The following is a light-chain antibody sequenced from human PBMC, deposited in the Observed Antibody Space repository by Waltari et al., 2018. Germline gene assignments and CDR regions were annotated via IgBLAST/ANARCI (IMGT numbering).Light chain of an antibody. CDR1: NSNLGKNY. Sequence: QSVLTQPPSASGTPGQSVSIPCSGSNSNLGKNYVYWYQQVPGTAPKLLIYRNNQRPSGVPDRFSGSKSGTSASLAISGLRAEDGADYHCSTWDDSLSGRVFGGGTKVTVL. CDR2: RNN. CDR3: STWDDSLSGRV. V-gene: IGLV1-47*01. J-gene: IGLJ3*02.